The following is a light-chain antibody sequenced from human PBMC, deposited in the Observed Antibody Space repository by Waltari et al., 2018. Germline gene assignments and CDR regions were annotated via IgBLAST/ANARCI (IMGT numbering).Light chain of an antibody. Sequence: DIQMTQSPSTLSASAGDRVTITCRASLSIRSWLAWYQQKPGKAPKFLIHKASSLESGVPSRFSGSGSGTEFTLTISSLQPDDFATYYCQQYDTFPWAFGQGTTVEIK. CDR3: QQYDTFPWA. V-gene: IGKV1-5*03. CDR1: LSIRSW. J-gene: IGKJ1*01. CDR2: KAS.